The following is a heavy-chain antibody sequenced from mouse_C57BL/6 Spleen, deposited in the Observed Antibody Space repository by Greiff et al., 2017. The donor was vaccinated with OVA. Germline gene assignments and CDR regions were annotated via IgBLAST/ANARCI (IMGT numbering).Heavy chain of an antibody. V-gene: IGHV1-85*01. CDR1: GYTFTSYD. D-gene: IGHD1-1*01. Sequence: VQLQQSGPELVKPGASVKLSCKASGYTFTSYDINWVKQRPGQGLEWIGWIYPRDGSTKYNEKFKGKATLTVDTSSNTAYLELHSLTSEDSAVYLCARGGNDYGSPHWYFDVWGKGTTVTVSS. CDR3: ARGGNDYGSPHWYFDV. CDR2: IYPRDGST. J-gene: IGHJ1*03.